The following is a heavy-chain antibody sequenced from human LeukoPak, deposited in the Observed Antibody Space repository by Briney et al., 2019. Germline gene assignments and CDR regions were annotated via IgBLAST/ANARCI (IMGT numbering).Heavy chain of an antibody. V-gene: IGHV3-23*01. CDR2: ISGGSTGT. CDR1: GFTFNKYA. Sequence: GGSLRLSCAASGFTFNKYAMSWVRQAPGKGLEWVSAISGGSTGTYYADSVKGRFTISRDNSKNTLYLQMDSLRAEDTAVYFCAKEFEIYYYFYMDVWGRGTTVTVSS. D-gene: IGHD3-10*01. CDR3: AKEFEIYYYFYMDV. J-gene: IGHJ6*03.